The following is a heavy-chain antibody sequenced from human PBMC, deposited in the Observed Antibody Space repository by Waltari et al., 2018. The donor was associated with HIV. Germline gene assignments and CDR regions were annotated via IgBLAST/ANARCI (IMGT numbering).Heavy chain of an antibody. Sequence: QVQLQESGPGLVKPSETLSLTYTVYGGSLSSYYWSWIRQPPGKGLEWIGYIYNSGSTNYNPSLKSRVTISVDTSKNQFSLKLSSVTAADTAVYYCARASPYYWYFDLWGRGTLVTVSS. CDR3: ARASPYYWYFDL. CDR1: GGSLSSYY. V-gene: IGHV4-59*01. CDR2: IYNSGST. J-gene: IGHJ2*01.